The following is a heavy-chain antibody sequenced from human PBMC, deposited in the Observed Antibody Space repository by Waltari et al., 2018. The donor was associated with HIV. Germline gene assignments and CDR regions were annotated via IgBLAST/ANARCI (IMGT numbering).Heavy chain of an antibody. D-gene: IGHD3-3*01. CDR2: ISRSGGT. CDR3: AGQYYDFWSAPEDY. J-gene: IGHJ4*02. Sequence: QVQLQESGPGLVKPSQTLSLTCTVSGGSISSGSYYWSWIRQPAGKGLEWIGRISRSGGTHYNPSLKGLVTISVDTSKNQFSLKLSSVTAADTAVYYCAGQYYDFWSAPEDYWGQGTLVTVSS. V-gene: IGHV4-61*02. CDR1: GGSISSGSYY.